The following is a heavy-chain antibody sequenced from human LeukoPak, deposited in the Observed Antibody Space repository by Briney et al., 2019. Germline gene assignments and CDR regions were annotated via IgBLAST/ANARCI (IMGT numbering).Heavy chain of an antibody. Sequence: PSETLSLTCTVSGGSISSYYWSWIRQPPGKGLEWIGYIYYSGSTNYNPSLKSRVTISVDTSKNQFSLKLSSVTAADTAVYYCARRGYSRYIFVYWGQGTLVTVSS. CDR3: ARRGYSRYIFVY. V-gene: IGHV4-59*08. J-gene: IGHJ4*02. CDR2: IYYSGST. D-gene: IGHD6-13*01. CDR1: GGSISSYY.